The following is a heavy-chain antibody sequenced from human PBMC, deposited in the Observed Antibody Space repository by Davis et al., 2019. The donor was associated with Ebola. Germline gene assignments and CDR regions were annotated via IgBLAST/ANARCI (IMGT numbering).Heavy chain of an antibody. D-gene: IGHD3-10*01. V-gene: IGHV2-5*02. CDR1: GFSLSTTGVA. Sequence: SRPTLVKPTQTLTLTCTFSGFSLSTTGVAVGWIRQPPGKALEWLALFYWDDDRRYSPSLRSRLTITKDASKNQVVLTMTKMDPVDTATYYCAHRHYGSGSYSFFDYWGQGALVTVSS. CDR3: AHRHYGSGSYSFFDY. CDR2: FYWDDDR. J-gene: IGHJ4*02.